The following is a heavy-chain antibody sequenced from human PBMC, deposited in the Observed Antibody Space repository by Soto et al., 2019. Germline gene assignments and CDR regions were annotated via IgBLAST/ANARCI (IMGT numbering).Heavy chain of an antibody. D-gene: IGHD4-17*01. V-gene: IGHV4-34*01. J-gene: IGHJ4*02. CDR2: INHSGST. Sequence: QVQLQQWGAGLLKPSETLSLTCAVYGGSFSGYYWSWIRQPPGKGLEWIGEINHSGSTNYNPSLKSRVTISVAPSKNQFSLKLSSVTAADTAVHYCARRGDPIDYWGQGTLVTVSS. CDR3: ARRGDPIDY. CDR1: GGSFSGYY.